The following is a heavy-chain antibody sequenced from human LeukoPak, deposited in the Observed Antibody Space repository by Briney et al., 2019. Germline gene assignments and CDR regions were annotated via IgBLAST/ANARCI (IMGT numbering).Heavy chain of an antibody. CDR1: GFTVSGNY. Sequence: GGSLRLSCTASGFTVSGNYMNWVRRAPGKGLEWVSVVYTDGNIYYADSVKGRFTISKDNSKNTVDLLMNNVRAEDTALYYCAKGSDGYKFYKYHYMDVWGKGTTVTISS. D-gene: IGHD5-24*01. CDR3: AKGSDGYKFYKYHYMDV. CDR2: VYTDGNI. J-gene: IGHJ6*03. V-gene: IGHV3-53*01.